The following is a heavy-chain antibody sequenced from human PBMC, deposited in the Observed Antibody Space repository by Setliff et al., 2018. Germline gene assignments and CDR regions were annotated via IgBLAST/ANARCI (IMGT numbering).Heavy chain of an antibody. D-gene: IGHD1-7*01. CDR3: ARFTGTTPYYYGMDV. Sequence: RASVKVSCKASGGTFSSYAISWVRQAPGQGLEWMGGIIPIFATANYPQKFQGRVTITTDESTRTAYMELSSLRAEDTAVYYCARFTGTTPYYYGMDVWGQGTTVTVSS. CDR2: IIPIFATA. V-gene: IGHV1-69*05. J-gene: IGHJ6*02. CDR1: GGTFSSYA.